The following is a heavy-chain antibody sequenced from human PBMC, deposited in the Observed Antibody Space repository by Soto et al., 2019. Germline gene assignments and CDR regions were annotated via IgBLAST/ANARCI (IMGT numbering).Heavy chain of an antibody. D-gene: IGHD3-10*01. V-gene: IGHV3-48*01. CDR3: AIEAGIWFGDLERYYMDV. CDR2: ISSSSSTI. Sequence: PGGSLRLSCAASGFTFSSYSMNWVRQAPGKGLEWVSYISSSSSTIYYADSVKGRFTISRDNAKNSLYLQMNSLRAEDTAVYYFAIEAGIWFGDLERYYMDVWGKGTTVTVSS. CDR1: GFTFSSYS. J-gene: IGHJ6*03.